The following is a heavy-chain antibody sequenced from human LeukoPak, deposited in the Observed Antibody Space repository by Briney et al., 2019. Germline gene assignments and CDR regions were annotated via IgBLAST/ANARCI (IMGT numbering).Heavy chain of an antibody. Sequence: SETLSLTCTVSGGSISSDRFYWTWVRQPAGKRPEWIGRIKSSNTNYNPSLKSRVNISVDTSTNQFSLKLGSLTAADTAVYYCARVPDWTYVPDYWGQGTLVTVSS. D-gene: IGHD3-16*01. CDR2: IKSSNT. J-gene: IGHJ4*02. V-gene: IGHV4-61*02. CDR1: GGSISSDRFY. CDR3: ARVPDWTYVPDY.